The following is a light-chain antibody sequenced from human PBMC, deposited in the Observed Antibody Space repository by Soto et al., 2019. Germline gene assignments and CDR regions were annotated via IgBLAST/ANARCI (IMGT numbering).Light chain of an antibody. Sequence: DIQMTQSPSTLSASVGDRVTIACRASQRISSWLAWYPQKPGKAPQLLINKASNLESGVPSRFSGSGSGTEFTLTISSLQPDDFATYYCQQFNAYPITFGGGTKVEIK. CDR2: KAS. CDR3: QQFNAYPIT. V-gene: IGKV1-5*03. CDR1: QRISSW. J-gene: IGKJ4*01.